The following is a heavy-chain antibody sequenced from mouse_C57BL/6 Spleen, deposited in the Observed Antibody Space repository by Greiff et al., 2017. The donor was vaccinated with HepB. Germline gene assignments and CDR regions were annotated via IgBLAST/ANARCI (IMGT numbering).Heavy chain of an antibody. CDR3: ARSSYDGYYEDYYAMDY. V-gene: IGHV1-12*01. CDR2: IYPGNGDT. J-gene: IGHJ4*01. Sequence: QVQLQQSGAELVRPGASVKMSCKASGYTFTSYNMHWVKQTPRQGLEWIGAIYPGNGDTSYNQKFKGKATLTVDKSSSTAYMQLSSLTSEDSAVYCCARSSYDGYYEDYYAMDYWGQGTSVTVSS. D-gene: IGHD2-3*01. CDR1: GYTFTSYN.